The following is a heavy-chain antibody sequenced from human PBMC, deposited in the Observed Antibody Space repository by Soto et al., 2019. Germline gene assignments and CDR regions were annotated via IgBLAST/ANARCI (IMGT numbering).Heavy chain of an antibody. D-gene: IGHD3-22*01. J-gene: IGHJ3*02. V-gene: IGHV3-43*01. Sequence: GGSLRLSCAASGFTFDDYTMRWVRQAPGKGLEWVSLISWDGGSTYYADSVKGRFTISRDNSKNSLYLQMNSLRTEDTALYYCAKGGPPPYDSSGSYDAFDIWGQGTMVTVSS. CDR1: GFTFDDYT. CDR3: AKGGPPPYDSSGSYDAFDI. CDR2: ISWDGGST.